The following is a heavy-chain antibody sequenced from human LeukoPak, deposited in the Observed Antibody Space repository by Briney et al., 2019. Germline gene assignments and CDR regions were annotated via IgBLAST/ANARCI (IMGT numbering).Heavy chain of an antibody. CDR2: ISAYNGNT. Sequence: GASVKVSCKASGYTFTSYGINWVRQAPGQGLEWMGWISAYNGNTNYAQKLQGRVTMTTDTSTSTAYMEPRSLRSDDTAVYYCARDSAFGGVIANNWFDPWGQGPLVTVSS. D-gene: IGHD3-16*02. J-gene: IGHJ5*02. CDR3: ARDSAFGGVIANNWFDP. V-gene: IGHV1-18*04. CDR1: GYTFTSYG.